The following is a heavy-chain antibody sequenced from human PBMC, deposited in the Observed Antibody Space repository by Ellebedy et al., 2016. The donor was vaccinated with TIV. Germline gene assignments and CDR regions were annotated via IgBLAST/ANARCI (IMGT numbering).Heavy chain of an antibody. V-gene: IGHV1-18*01. Sequence: ASVKVSCKASGYTFTSSGISWVRQAPGQGLEWMGWISGYNENTNYAQKLQGRVTMTTDTSTSTAYMELRSLRSDDTAVYYCARDRYYHSSGQDPGRLDYWGQGTLVTVSS. J-gene: IGHJ4*02. CDR1: GYTFTSSG. CDR3: ARDRYYHSSGQDPGRLDY. CDR2: ISGYNENT. D-gene: IGHD3-22*01.